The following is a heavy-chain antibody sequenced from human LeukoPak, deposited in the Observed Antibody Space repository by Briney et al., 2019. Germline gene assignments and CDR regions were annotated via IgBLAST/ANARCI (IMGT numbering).Heavy chain of an antibody. V-gene: IGHV3-20*04. J-gene: IGHJ6*03. CDR3: ARDPYSGNYGNDYYYYMDV. CDR1: GFTFDDYG. Sequence: GGSLRLSCAASGFTFDDYGMSWVRQAPGKGLEWVSAINWNGGSTGYADSVKGRFTISRDNAKNSLYLQMDSLGPEDTAVYYCARDPYSGNYGNDYYYYMDVWGKGTTVTISS. CDR2: INWNGGST. D-gene: IGHD1-26*01.